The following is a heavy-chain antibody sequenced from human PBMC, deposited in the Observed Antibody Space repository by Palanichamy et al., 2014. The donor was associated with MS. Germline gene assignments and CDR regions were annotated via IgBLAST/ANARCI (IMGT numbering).Heavy chain of an antibody. J-gene: IGHJ6*02. D-gene: IGHD5-12*01. CDR3: ARTNRGYSGYDWYYYYGMDV. CDR1: GYTFTSYG. CDR2: ISAYNGNT. V-gene: IGHV1-18*01. Sequence: QVQLVQSGAEVKKPGASVKVSCKASGYTFTSYGISWVRQAPGQGLEWIGWISAYNGNTNYAQKLQGRVTMTTDTSTGTAYMELRSLRSDDTAVYYRARTNRGYSGYDWYYYYGMDVWGQGTTVTVSS.